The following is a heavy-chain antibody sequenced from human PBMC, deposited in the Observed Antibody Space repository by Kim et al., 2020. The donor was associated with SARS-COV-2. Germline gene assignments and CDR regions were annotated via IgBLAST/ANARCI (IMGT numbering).Heavy chain of an antibody. Sequence: ASVKVSCKASGYTFTSYDINWVRQATGQGLEWMGWMNPNSGNTGYAQKFQGRVTMTRNTSISTAYMELSSLRSEDTAVYYCARSKSQRREITIFGVVIMRVNWFDPWGQGTLVTVSS. D-gene: IGHD3-3*01. V-gene: IGHV1-8*01. CDR3: ARSKSQRREITIFGVVIMRVNWFDP. CDR2: MNPNSGNT. CDR1: GYTFTSYD. J-gene: IGHJ5*02.